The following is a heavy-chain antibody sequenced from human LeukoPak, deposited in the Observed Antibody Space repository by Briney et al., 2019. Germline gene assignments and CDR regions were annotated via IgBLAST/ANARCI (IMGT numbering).Heavy chain of an antibody. J-gene: IGHJ4*02. CDR3: ARDLKGGYYFDY. Sequence: SETLSLTCTVSGGSIRSYYWSWIRQPPGKGLEWIGYIYYSGSTNYNPSLKSRVTISVDTSKNQFSLKLSSVTAADTAVYYCARDLKGGYYFDYWGQGTLVTVSS. CDR1: GGSIRSYY. V-gene: IGHV4-59*01. D-gene: IGHD3-16*01. CDR2: IYYSGST.